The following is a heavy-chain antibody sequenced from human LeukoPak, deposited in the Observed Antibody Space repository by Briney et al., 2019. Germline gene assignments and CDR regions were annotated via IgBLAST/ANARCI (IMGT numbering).Heavy chain of an antibody. Sequence: GGSLRLSCAASGFTFSSYSMNWVRQAPGKGLEWVSSISSSSSYIYYADSVKGRFTISRDNAKNSLYLQMNSLRAEDTAVYYCARVVLVVITTDAFDIWGQGTMVTVSS. CDR1: GFTFSSYS. D-gene: IGHD3-22*01. V-gene: IGHV3-21*01. CDR2: ISSSSSYI. J-gene: IGHJ3*02. CDR3: ARVVLVVITTDAFDI.